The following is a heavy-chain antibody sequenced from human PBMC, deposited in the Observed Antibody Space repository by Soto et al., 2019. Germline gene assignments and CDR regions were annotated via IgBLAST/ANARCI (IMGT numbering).Heavy chain of an antibody. V-gene: IGHV4-59*01. CDR3: ARGHSYGYGDYYYYGMDV. J-gene: IGHJ6*02. CDR2: IYYSGST. CDR1: GGSISSYY. Sequence: SETLSLTCTVSGGSISSYYWSWIRQPPGKGLEWIGYIYYSGSTNYNPSLKSRVTISVDTSKNQFSLKLSSVTAADTAVYYCARGHSYGYGDYYYYGMDVWGQGTTVTVSS. D-gene: IGHD5-18*01.